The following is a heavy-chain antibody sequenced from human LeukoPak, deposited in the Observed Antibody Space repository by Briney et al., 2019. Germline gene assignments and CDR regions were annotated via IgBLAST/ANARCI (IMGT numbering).Heavy chain of an antibody. Sequence: GGSLRLSCAASGFTFSDYCMSWIRQAPGKGLEWVSYISSSGSTIYYADSVKGRFTISRDNAKNSLYLRMNSLRAEDTAVYYCARELDSSGYYYGIDYWGQGTLVTVSS. V-gene: IGHV3-11*01. J-gene: IGHJ4*02. CDR3: ARELDSSGYYYGIDY. CDR2: ISSSGSTI. D-gene: IGHD3-22*01. CDR1: GFTFSDYC.